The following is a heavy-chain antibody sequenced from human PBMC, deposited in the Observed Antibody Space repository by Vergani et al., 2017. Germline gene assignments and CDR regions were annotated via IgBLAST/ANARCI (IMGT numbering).Heavy chain of an antibody. D-gene: IGHD6-19*01. CDR1: GFTFSSYG. CDR2: IWYDGSNK. J-gene: IGHJ3*02. Sequence: QVQLVESGGGVVQPGRSLRLSCAASGFTFSSYGMHWVRQAPGKGLEWVAVIWYDGSNKYYADSVKGRFTISRDNSKNTLYLQMNSLRAEDTAVYYCARDAVEQWLVTDSAFDIWGQGTMVTVSS. CDR3: ARDAVEQWLVTDSAFDI. V-gene: IGHV3-33*01.